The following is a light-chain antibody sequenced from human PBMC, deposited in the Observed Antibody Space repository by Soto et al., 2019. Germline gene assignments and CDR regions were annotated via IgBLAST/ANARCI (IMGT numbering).Light chain of an antibody. J-gene: IGLJ2*01. Sequence: QSALTQPASVSGSPGQSITISCTGTSSDVGGYNYVSWYQQYPGKAPKLMIYEVTNRPSGVSNRFSCSKSGNTASLTISGLQAEDEADYHCSSYTSSSTVVFGGGTKLTVL. CDR2: EVT. CDR1: SSDVGGYNY. V-gene: IGLV2-14*01. CDR3: SSYTSSSTVV.